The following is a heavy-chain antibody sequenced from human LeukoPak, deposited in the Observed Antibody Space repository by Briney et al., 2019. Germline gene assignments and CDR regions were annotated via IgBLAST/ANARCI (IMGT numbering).Heavy chain of an antibody. CDR3: AKGAAAGKVDWFDP. V-gene: IGHV3-23*01. CDR1: GFTFSNFA. J-gene: IGHJ5*02. Sequence: GGSLRLSCAASGFTFSNFAMMWVRQTPGTGLQWVSTITGYGATFYADSVRGRFTIFRDTSMNTLFLQMNSLGAEGTAVYYCAKGAAAGKVDWFDPWGQGTLVTVSS. CDR2: ITGYGAT. D-gene: IGHD6-13*01.